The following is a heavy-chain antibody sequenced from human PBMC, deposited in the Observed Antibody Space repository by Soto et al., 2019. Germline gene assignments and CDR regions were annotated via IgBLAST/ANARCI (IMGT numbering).Heavy chain of an antibody. CDR2: ISAYNGNT. Sequence: ASVKVSCKASGYTFTSYGISWVRQAPGQGLEWMGWISAYNGNTNYAQKLQGRVTMTTDTSTSTAYMELRSLRSDATAVYYCATYDYGDSQFDYWGQGTLVTVSS. CDR3: ATYDYGDSQFDY. D-gene: IGHD4-17*01. J-gene: IGHJ4*02. CDR1: GYTFTSYG. V-gene: IGHV1-18*01.